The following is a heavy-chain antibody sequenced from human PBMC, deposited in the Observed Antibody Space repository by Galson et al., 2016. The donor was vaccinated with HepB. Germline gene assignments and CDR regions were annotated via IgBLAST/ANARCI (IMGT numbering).Heavy chain of an antibody. CDR2: ISNDGNIK. CDR3: ARADTAMVADLDY. CDR1: GFTFSTYV. Sequence: SLRLSCAGSGFTFSTYVMHWVRQAPGKGPQWVTVISNDGNIKTYADSVKGRFTISRDNSRNTVFLQMNSLGPEDTAVYYCARADTAMVADLDYWGQGTLVTVSS. V-gene: IGHV3-30*06. J-gene: IGHJ4*02. D-gene: IGHD5-18*01.